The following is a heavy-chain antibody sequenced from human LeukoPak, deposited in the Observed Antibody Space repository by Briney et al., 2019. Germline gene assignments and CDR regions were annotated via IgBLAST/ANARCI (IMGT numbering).Heavy chain of an antibody. J-gene: IGHJ4*02. CDR3: ARGSVDYGDYDFDY. CDR1: GGSISSYY. Sequence: SETLSLTXTVSGGSISSYYWSWIRQPAGKGLEWIGRIYTSGSTNYNPSLKGRVTMSVDTSKNQFSLKLSSVTAADTAAYYCARGSVDYGDYDFDYWGQGTLVTVSS. D-gene: IGHD4-17*01. CDR2: IYTSGST. V-gene: IGHV4-4*07.